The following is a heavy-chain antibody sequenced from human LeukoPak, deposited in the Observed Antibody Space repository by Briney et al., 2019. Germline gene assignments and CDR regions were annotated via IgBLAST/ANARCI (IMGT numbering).Heavy chain of an antibody. V-gene: IGHV3-13*01. Sequence: GGSLRLSCAASGFTFSSYDMHWVRQATGKGLEWVSAIGTAGDTYYPGSVKGRFTISRENAKNSLYLQMNSLRAGDTAVYYCARGRGNWNDPSYAFDIWGQGTMVTVSS. J-gene: IGHJ3*02. CDR2: IGTAGDT. CDR1: GFTFSSYD. CDR3: ARGRGNWNDPSYAFDI. D-gene: IGHD1-1*01.